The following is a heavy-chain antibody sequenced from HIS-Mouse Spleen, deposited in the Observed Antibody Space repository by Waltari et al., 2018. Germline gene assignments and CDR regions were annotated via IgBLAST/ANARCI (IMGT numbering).Heavy chain of an antibody. CDR3: ARVRTGDPSYWYFDL. Sequence: QVQLQQWGAGLLKPSETLSLTCAVYGGSFSGYYWSWIRQPPGQGLEWSGEINHSGSTNYNPSLKSRVTISVDTSKNQFSLKLSSVTAADTAVYYCARVRTGDPSYWYFDLWGRGTLVTVSS. V-gene: IGHV4-34*01. CDR1: GGSFSGYY. J-gene: IGHJ2*01. D-gene: IGHD7-27*01. CDR2: INHSGST.